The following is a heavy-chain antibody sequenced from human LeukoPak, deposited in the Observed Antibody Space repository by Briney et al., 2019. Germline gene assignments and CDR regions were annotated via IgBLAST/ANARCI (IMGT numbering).Heavy chain of an antibody. J-gene: IGHJ3*02. Sequence: GGSLRLSCAASGFTFSSNYMSWVRQAPGEGLEWVSIIYSGGTTYYADSVKGRFTISRDNSKNTLYLQINSLRAEDTAVYYCARGYSSGFDTFDIWGQGTMVTVSS. CDR1: GFTFSSNY. CDR3: ARGYSSGFDTFDI. CDR2: IYSGGTT. D-gene: IGHD6-19*01. V-gene: IGHV3-53*01.